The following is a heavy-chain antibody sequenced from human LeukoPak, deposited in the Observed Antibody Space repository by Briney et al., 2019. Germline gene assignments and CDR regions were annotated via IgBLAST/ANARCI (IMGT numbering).Heavy chain of an antibody. CDR1: GYAFTSYG. J-gene: IGHJ3*02. CDR2: ISAYNGNT. CDR3: ARYLRAYDFWSGYYQAWRGGDAFDI. V-gene: IGHV1-18*01. Sequence: GASVKVSCRASGYAFTSYGISWVRQAPGQGLEWMGWISAYNGNTNYAQKLQGRVTMTTDTSTSTAYMELRSLRSDDTAVYYCARYLRAYDFWSGYYQAWRGGDAFDIWGQGTMVTVSS. D-gene: IGHD3-3*01.